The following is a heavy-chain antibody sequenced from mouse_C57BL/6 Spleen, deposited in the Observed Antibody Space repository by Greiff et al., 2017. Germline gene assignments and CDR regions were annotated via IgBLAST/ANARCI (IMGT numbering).Heavy chain of an antibody. Sequence: QVQLQQPGAELVRPGSSVKLSCKASGYTFTSYWMDWVKQRPGQGLEWIGNIYPSDSETHYNQKFKDKATLTVDKSSSTAYMQLSSLTSEDSAVYYCARRSYYGYDEDAMDYWGQGTSVTVSS. CDR2: IYPSDSET. J-gene: IGHJ4*01. V-gene: IGHV1-61*01. CDR1: GYTFTSYW. D-gene: IGHD2-2*01. CDR3: ARRSYYGYDEDAMDY.